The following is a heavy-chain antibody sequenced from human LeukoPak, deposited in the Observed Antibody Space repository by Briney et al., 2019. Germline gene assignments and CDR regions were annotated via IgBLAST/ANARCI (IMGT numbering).Heavy chain of an antibody. CDR2: IYHTGST. Sequence: SETLSLTCAVSGFSISSDKYWGWIRQPPGKGLEWIGSIYHTGSTYYNPSLKSRVTMSVDTSKNQFALKLNSVTAADTAVYYCARLSYYYYYMDVWGRGTTVTVSS. V-gene: IGHV4-38-2*01. J-gene: IGHJ6*03. CDR3: ARLSYYYYYMDV. D-gene: IGHD3-10*01. CDR1: GFSISSDKY.